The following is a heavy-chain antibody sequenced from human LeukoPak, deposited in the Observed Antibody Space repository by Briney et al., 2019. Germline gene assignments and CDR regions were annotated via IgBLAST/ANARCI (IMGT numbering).Heavy chain of an antibody. CDR3: ARDRYGSGSYYKSWFDP. Sequence: SETLSLTCTVSGGSLSSYYWSWIRQPAGKGVEWIGRIYTSGSTNYNPSLKSRVTMSVDTSKNQFSLRLSSVTAADTAVYYCARDRYGSGSYYKSWFDPWGQGTLVTVSS. CDR1: GGSLSSYY. CDR2: IYTSGST. V-gene: IGHV4-4*07. D-gene: IGHD3-10*01. J-gene: IGHJ5*02.